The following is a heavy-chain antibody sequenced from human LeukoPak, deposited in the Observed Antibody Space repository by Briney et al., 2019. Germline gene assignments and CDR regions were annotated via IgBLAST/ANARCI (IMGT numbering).Heavy chain of an antibody. J-gene: IGHJ4*02. CDR2: IIPIFGTA. Sequence: GASVKVSCKASGYTFTSYGISWVRQAPGRGLEWMGGIIPIFGTANYAQKFQGRVTITADESTSTAYMELSSLRSEDTAVYYCARCVGLRYFDWLSERIFDYWGQGTLVTVSS. V-gene: IGHV1-69*13. D-gene: IGHD3-9*01. CDR3: ARCVGLRYFDWLSERIFDY. CDR1: GYTFTSYG.